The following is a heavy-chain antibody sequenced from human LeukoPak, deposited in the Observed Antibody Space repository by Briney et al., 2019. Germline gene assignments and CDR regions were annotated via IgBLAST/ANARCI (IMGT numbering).Heavy chain of an antibody. CDR2: IYHSGST. Sequence: SETLFLTCTVSGGSISSGDYYWSWVRQPPGKGLEWIGYIYHSGSTYYNPSLKSRVTISVDRSKNQFSLKLSSVTAADTAVYYCARGGLRRGIAAAGKRKPNWFDPXGXGTLVTVSS. CDR3: ARGGLRRGIAAAGKRKPNWFDP. V-gene: IGHV4-30-2*01. J-gene: IGHJ5*02. CDR1: GGSISSGDYY. D-gene: IGHD6-13*01.